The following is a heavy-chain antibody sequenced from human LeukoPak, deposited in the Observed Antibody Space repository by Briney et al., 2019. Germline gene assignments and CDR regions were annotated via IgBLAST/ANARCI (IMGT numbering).Heavy chain of an antibody. CDR1: GFTFSTYN. CDR3: AELGITMIGGV. Sequence: PGGSLRLSCEASGFTFSTYNMNWVRQAPGKRLEWVSSITSSSTYVFYADSVKGRLTISRDNAKNSLYLQMNSLRAEDTAVYYCAELGITMIGGVWGKGTTVTISS. CDR2: ITSSSTYV. V-gene: IGHV3-21*01. J-gene: IGHJ6*04. D-gene: IGHD3-10*02.